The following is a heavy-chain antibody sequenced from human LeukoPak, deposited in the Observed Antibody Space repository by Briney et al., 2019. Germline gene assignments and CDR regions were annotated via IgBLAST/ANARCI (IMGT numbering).Heavy chain of an antibody. CDR2: IYYSGRT. CDR3: ARGFYSPHY. Sequence: SETLSLTCTVSGGSISSDYWSWIRQPPGKGLEWIGYIYYSGRTYYNPSLKSRITISVDTSKNQFSLKLSSVTAADTAVYYCARGFYSPHYWGQGTLISVSS. V-gene: IGHV4-59*01. J-gene: IGHJ4*02. CDR1: GGSISSDY. D-gene: IGHD4-11*01.